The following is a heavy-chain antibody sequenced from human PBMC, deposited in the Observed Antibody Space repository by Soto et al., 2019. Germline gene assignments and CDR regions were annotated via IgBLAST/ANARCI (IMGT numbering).Heavy chain of an antibody. V-gene: IGHV1-2*04. J-gene: IGHJ5*02. Sequence: ASVKVSCKASGYTFTAYYMHWLRQAPGQGLEWMGWINPNSGGTNYAQKFQGWVTMTRDTSISTAYMELSRLRSDDTAVYYCAREADIVRWFDAWGKGTLVTVSS. CDR2: INPNSGGT. CDR3: AREADIVRWFDA. D-gene: IGHD2-8*01. CDR1: GYTFTAYY.